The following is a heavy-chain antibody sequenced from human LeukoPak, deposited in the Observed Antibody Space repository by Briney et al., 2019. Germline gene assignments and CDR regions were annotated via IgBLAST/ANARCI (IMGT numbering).Heavy chain of an antibody. CDR2: ISYDGSNK. V-gene: IGHV3-30*18. CDR3: AKPPLVATIYSLADY. J-gene: IGHJ4*02. D-gene: IGHD5-12*01. Sequence: GGSLRLSCAASGFTFSSYGMHWVRQAPGKGLEWVAVISYDGSNKYYADSVKGRFTISRDNSKNTLYLQMNSLRAGDTAVYYCAKPPLVATIYSLADYWGQGTLVTVSS. CDR1: GFTFSSYG.